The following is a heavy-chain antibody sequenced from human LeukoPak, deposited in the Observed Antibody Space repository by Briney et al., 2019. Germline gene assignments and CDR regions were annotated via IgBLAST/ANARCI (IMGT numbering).Heavy chain of an antibody. CDR2: IYTSGST. V-gene: IGHV4-4*07. Sequence: PSETLSLTCTVSGGSISSYYWSWIRQPAGKGLEWIGRIYTSGSTNYNPSLKSRVTISVDTSKNQFSLKLSSVTAADTAVYYCARASPPVVPAAYYYYYMDVWGKGTTVTVSS. CDR1: GGSISSYY. D-gene: IGHD2-2*01. CDR3: ARASPPVVPAAYYYYYMDV. J-gene: IGHJ6*03.